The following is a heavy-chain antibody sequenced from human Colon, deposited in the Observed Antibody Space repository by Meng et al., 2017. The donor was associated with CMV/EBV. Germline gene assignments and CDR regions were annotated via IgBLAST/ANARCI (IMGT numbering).Heavy chain of an antibody. CDR2: MNPNSGNT. Sequence: ASVKVSCKASGYTFSTYDIHWVRQAAGQGPEWMRWMNPNSGNTAYARKFQDRVIMTSDNSINTAYMELSSLTSEDTAVYYCARLMLFGQESDYWGQGTLVTVSS. CDR3: ARLMLFGQESDY. CDR1: GYTFSTYD. J-gene: IGHJ4*02. V-gene: IGHV1-8*01. D-gene: IGHD3/OR15-3a*01.